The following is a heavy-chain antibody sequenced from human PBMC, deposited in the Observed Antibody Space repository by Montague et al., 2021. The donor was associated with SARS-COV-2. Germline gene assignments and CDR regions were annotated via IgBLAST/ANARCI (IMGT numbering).Heavy chain of an antibody. V-gene: IGHV4-34*01. CDR1: GGSFSGYY. D-gene: IGHD3-10*01. J-gene: IGHJ6*02. Sequence: SETLSLTCAVYGGSFSGYYWSWIRRPPGKGLEWIGEINHSGSTNYNPSLKSRVTISGDTSKNQFSLKLSSVTAADTAVYYCARFYHVGMVRGVRRAYYYGMDVWGRGTTVTVSS. CDR2: INHSGST. CDR3: ARFYHVGMVRGVRRAYYYGMDV.